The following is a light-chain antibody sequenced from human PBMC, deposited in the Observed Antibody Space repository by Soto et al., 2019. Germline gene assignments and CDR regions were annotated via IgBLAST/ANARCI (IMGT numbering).Light chain of an antibody. Sequence: EIVLTQSPGTLSLSPGERATLSCRASQSVSSSSLAWYQQKTGQAPRLLIYGASSRATDIPDRSSGSGSGTDFTLTISRLEPEDFAVYYCQQYGSSPKTFGQGTKVDIK. CDR1: QSVSSSS. J-gene: IGKJ1*01. V-gene: IGKV3-20*01. CDR2: GAS. CDR3: QQYGSSPKT.